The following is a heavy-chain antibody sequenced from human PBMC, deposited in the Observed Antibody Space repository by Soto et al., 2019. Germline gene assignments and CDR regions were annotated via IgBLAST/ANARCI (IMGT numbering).Heavy chain of an antibody. V-gene: IGHV1-46*01. CDR2: INPSGGST. CDR3: ARDFLGIPEI. Sequence: ASVKVSCKASGYTFTSYYMHWVRQAPGQGLEWMGIINPSGGSTSYAQKFQGRVTMTRDTSTSTVYMELSSLRSEDTAGDYCARDFLGIPEIWGQGTMVTVSS. D-gene: IGHD7-27*01. CDR1: GYTFTSYY. J-gene: IGHJ3*02.